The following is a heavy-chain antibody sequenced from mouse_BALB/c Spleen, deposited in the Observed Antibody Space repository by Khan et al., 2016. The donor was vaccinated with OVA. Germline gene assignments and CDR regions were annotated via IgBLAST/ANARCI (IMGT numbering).Heavy chain of an antibody. Sequence: VQLQESGAELMKPGASVKISCKATGYTFSSYWIEWVKQRPGHGLEWIGEILPGRGNNNFNEKFKGKATITADTSSNIAYLQLSSLTSEDSAVCYGARGAGRTYGMDYWGQGTSVTVSS. V-gene: IGHV1-9*01. J-gene: IGHJ4*01. CDR1: GYTFSSYW. CDR2: ILPGRGNN. D-gene: IGHD3-3*01. CDR3: ARGAGRTYGMDY.